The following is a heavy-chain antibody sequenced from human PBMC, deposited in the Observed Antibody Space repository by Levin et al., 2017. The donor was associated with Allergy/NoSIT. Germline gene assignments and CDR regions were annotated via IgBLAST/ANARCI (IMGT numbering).Heavy chain of an antibody. D-gene: IGHD2-15*01. J-gene: IGHJ6*02. CDR3: ARERVVVVAATYYGMDV. CDR1: GYTFTGYY. V-gene: IGHV1-2*06. CDR2: INPNSGGT. Sequence: GESLKISCKASGYTFTGYYMHWVRQAPGQGLEWMGRINPNSGGTNYAQKFQGRVTMTRDTSISTAYMELSRLRSDDTAVYYCARERVVVVAATYYGMDVWGQGTTVTVSS.